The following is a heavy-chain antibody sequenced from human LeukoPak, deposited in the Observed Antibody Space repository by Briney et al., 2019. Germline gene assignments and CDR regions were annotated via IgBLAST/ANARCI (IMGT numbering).Heavy chain of an antibody. CDR3: AKAGIAVARSPIDY. Sequence: GGSLRLSCAASGFTFSGYAMSWVRQAPGKGLEWVSAISGSGGSTYYADSVKGRFTISRDNSKNTLYLQMNSLRAEDTAVYYCAKAGIAVARSPIDYWGQGTLVTVSS. CDR2: ISGSGGST. J-gene: IGHJ4*02. CDR1: GFTFSGYA. D-gene: IGHD6-19*01. V-gene: IGHV3-23*01.